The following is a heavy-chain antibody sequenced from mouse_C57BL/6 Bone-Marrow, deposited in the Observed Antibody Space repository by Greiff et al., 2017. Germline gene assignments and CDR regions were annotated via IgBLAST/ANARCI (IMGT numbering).Heavy chain of an antibody. CDR2: IDPENGDT. Sequence: VQLQQSGAELVRPGASVKLSCTASGFNIKDDYMHWVKQRPEQGLEWIGWIDPENGDTEYASKFQGKATITADTSSNTAYLQLSSLTSEDTSVYYCTTPFTTVVDYAMDYWGRGTSVTVSS. V-gene: IGHV14-4*01. CDR3: TTPFTTVVDYAMDY. D-gene: IGHD1-1*01. CDR1: GFNIKDDY. J-gene: IGHJ4*01.